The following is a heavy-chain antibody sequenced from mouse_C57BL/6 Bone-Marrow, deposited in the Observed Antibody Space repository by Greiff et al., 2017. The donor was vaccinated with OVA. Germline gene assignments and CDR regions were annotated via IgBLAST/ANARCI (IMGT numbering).Heavy chain of an antibody. CDR1: GFNIKDYY. CDR3: AGEFTTVVATYPKDFDV. J-gene: IGHJ1*03. CDR2: IDPEDGET. V-gene: IGHV14-2*01. Sequence: VQLQQSGAELVKPGASVKLSCTASGFNIKDYYMHWVKQRTEQGLEWIGRIDPEDGETKYAPKFQGKATITADTSSNTAYLQLSSLTSEDTAVYYCAGEFTTVVATYPKDFDVWGTGTTVTVSS. D-gene: IGHD1-1*01.